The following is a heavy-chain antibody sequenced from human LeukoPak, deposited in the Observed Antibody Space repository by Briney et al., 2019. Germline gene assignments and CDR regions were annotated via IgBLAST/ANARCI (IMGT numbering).Heavy chain of an antibody. D-gene: IGHD6-19*01. CDR1: GFTFSGSD. CDR2: ITTKASNYAT. V-gene: IGHV3-73*01. CDR3: TTYRSGHY. J-gene: IGHJ4*02. Sequence: GGSLRLSCEASGFTFSGSDIHWVRQASGKGLEWVGRITTKASNYATAYGASVKGRFTISRDDSENTAYLQMNSLKTEDTAVYYCTTYRSGHYWGQGTLVTVTS.